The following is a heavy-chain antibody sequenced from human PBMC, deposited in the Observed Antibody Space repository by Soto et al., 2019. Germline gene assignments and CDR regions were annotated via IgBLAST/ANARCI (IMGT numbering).Heavy chain of an antibody. D-gene: IGHD3-3*01. CDR2: ISASGDNT. CDR3: AKLTYSDLWSGSHDS. Sequence: PGGSLRLSCAASGFTFSSRAMSWVRQAPGKGLDWVSIISASGDNTYYADSVKGRFTISRDNSKNTLYLQVNSLRAEDTAVYYCAKLTYSDLWSGSHDSWGQGTLVTVSS. J-gene: IGHJ4*02. V-gene: IGHV3-23*01. CDR1: GFTFSSRA.